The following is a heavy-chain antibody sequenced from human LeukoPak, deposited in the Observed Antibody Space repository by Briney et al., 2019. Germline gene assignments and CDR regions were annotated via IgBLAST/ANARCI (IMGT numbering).Heavy chain of an antibody. V-gene: IGHV3-30*18. J-gene: IGHJ4*02. Sequence: GGSLRLSCAASGFTFSSYGMHWVRQAPGKGLEWVAVISYDGSNKYYADSVKGRFTISRDNSKNTLYLQMNSPRAEDTAVYYCAKGGFDLSSGWPIVDYWGQGTLVTVSS. D-gene: IGHD6-19*01. CDR2: ISYDGSNK. CDR3: AKGGFDLSSGWPIVDY. CDR1: GFTFSSYG.